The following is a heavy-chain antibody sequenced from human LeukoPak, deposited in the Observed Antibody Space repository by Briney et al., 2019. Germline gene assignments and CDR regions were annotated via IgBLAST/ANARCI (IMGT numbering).Heavy chain of an antibody. CDR3: ARDLEVRGVTSYGMDV. CDR1: GYTFTSYY. J-gene: IGHJ6*02. CDR2: INPSGGST. V-gene: IGHV1-46*01. Sequence: GASVKVSCKASGYTFTSYYMHWVRQAPGQGLEWMGIINPSGGSTSYAQKFQGRVTMTRDTSTGTVYMELSSLRSEDTAVYYCARDLEVRGVTSYGMDVWGQGTTVTVSS. D-gene: IGHD3-10*01.